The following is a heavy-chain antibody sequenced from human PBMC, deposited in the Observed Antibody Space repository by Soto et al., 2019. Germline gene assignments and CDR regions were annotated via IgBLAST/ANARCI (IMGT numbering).Heavy chain of an antibody. Sequence: QVQLVQSGAEVKKPGASVKVSCKASGYTFTSYFMHWVRQAPGQGFEWMGIINPSGGTTAYAPKYQGIVTMTRDTSTSTVDTELGSLTSEDTAVYYCARGYVWSGSYYVRYFDYWGQGTWVTVSS. CDR2: INPSGGTT. D-gene: IGHD1-26*01. V-gene: IGHV1-46*03. CDR3: ARGYVWSGSYYVRYFDY. CDR1: GYTFTSYF. J-gene: IGHJ4*02.